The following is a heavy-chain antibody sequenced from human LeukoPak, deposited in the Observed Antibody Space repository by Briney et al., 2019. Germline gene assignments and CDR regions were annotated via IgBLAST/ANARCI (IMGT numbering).Heavy chain of an antibody. J-gene: IGHJ3*02. Sequence: GGSLRLSCKASGYTFTGYYMHWVRQAPGQGLEWMGWINPNSGGTNYAQKFQGRVTMTRDTSISTAYMDLSRLRSDDTAVYYCARDNSGTIAFDIWGQGTMVTVSS. D-gene: IGHD1-1*01. CDR1: GYTFTGYY. V-gene: IGHV1-2*02. CDR3: ARDNSGTIAFDI. CDR2: INPNSGGT.